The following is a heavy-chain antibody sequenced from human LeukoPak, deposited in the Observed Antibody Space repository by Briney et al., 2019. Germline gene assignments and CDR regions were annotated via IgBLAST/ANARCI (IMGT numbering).Heavy chain of an antibody. J-gene: IGHJ5*02. CDR1: GGSISSGGYS. V-gene: IGHV4-30-2*01. D-gene: IGHD6-19*01. CDR2: IYHSGST. CDR3: ARAEYSSGWSPRVNWFDP. Sequence: PSQTLSLTCAVSGGSISSGGYSWSWIRQPPGKGLEWIGYIYHSGSTYYNPSLKSRVTISVDRSKNQFSLKLSSVTAADTAVYYCARAEYSSGWSPRVNWFDPWGQGTLVTVSS.